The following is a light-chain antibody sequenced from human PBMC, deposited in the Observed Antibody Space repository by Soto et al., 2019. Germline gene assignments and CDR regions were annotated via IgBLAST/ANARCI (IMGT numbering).Light chain of an antibody. CDR1: SSDIGDYNY. CDR3: CSYTRSGTLI. CDR2: DVS. Sequence: QSVLTQPASVCGSPGQAITISCVGTSSDIGDYNYVSWYQQHPGKVPKVIIFDVSNRPSGVSYRFSGTKSGNTASLTVSGLQAEDEAHYYCCSYTRSGTLIFGTGTKVTVL. J-gene: IGLJ1*01. V-gene: IGLV2-14*01.